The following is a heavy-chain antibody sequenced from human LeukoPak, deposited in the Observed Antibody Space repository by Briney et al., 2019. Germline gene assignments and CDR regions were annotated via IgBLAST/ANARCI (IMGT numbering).Heavy chain of an antibody. Sequence: ASVKVSCKVSGYTLTELSMHWVRQAPGKGLEWMGGFDPEDGETIYAQKFQGRVTMTEDTSTDTAYMELSSQRSEDTAVYYCATGPPPLAYCGGDCYSGLFDYWGQGTLVTVSS. CDR1: GYTLTELS. J-gene: IGHJ4*02. V-gene: IGHV1-24*01. CDR3: ATGPPPLAYCGGDCYSGLFDY. D-gene: IGHD2-21*02. CDR2: FDPEDGET.